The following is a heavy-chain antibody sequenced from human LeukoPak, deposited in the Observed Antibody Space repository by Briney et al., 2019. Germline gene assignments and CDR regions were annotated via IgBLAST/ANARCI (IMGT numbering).Heavy chain of an antibody. CDR2: IFHSGST. J-gene: IGHJ6*03. V-gene: IGHV4-4*02. D-gene: IGHD3-9*01. Sequence: SETLSLTCAVSGYSISNAYWWSWVRQTPGRGLEWIGEIFHSGSTNYNPSLKSRVTISVDTSKNQFSLKLSSVTAADTAVYYCARQSRYFDWLLASGRYYMDVWGKGTTVTISS. CDR1: GYSISNAYW. CDR3: ARQSRYFDWLLASGRYYMDV.